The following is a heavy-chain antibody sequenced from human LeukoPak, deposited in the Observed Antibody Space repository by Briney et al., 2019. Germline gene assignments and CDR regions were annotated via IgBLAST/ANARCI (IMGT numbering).Heavy chain of an antibody. CDR1: GFSFSSYA. J-gene: IGHJ2*01. Sequence: PGGSLRLSCAAPGFSFSSYAMTWVRQAPGKGLEWVSGISGSGGTTYYADSVKGRFTISRDNSKNTLYLQMNSLRAEDTAVYYCARDDDYGDSYWYFDLWGRGTLVTVSS. V-gene: IGHV3-23*01. CDR3: ARDDDYGDSYWYFDL. CDR2: ISGSGGTT. D-gene: IGHD4-17*01.